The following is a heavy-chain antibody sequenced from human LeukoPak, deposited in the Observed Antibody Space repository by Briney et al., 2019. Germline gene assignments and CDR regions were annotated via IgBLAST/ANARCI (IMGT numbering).Heavy chain of an antibody. J-gene: IGHJ3*02. V-gene: IGHV4-59*01. CDR3: ARSGYRYGADALDI. CDR1: AGSLSTYY. D-gene: IGHD5-18*01. CDR2: IYYSGST. Sequence: SETLSLTCTVSAGSLSTYYWTWIRQPPGKGLEWIGYIYYSGSTNYNPSLKSRVIISVDTSKKQFSLKLSSVTAADTAVYYCARSGYRYGADALDIWGQGTMVTVSS.